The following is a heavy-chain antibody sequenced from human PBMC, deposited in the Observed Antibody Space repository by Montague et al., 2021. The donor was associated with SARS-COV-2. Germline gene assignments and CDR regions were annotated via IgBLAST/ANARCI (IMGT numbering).Heavy chain of an antibody. Sequence: SETLSLTCSVYGGSISSYYWSWIRQPPGKGLEWIGEINHSGSTNYNPSLKSRVTISVDTSKNQFSLKLSSVTAADTAVYYCARGGVASRRYYFDYWGQGTLVTVSS. CDR2: INHSGST. J-gene: IGHJ4*02. CDR3: ARGGVASRRYYFDY. CDR1: GGSISSYY. V-gene: IGHV4-34*01. D-gene: IGHD2-8*01.